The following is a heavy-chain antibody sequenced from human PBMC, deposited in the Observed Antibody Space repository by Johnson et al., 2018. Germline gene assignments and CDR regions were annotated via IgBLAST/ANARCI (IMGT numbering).Heavy chain of an antibody. J-gene: IGHJ3*02. CDR2: ISWNSGSI. Sequence: VQLVESGGGLVQPGRSLRLSCAASGFTFDDYAMHWVRQATGQGLEWVSGISWNSGSIGYADSVKGRFTLSRDNAKNSLYLQMKSLGAEDTALYYCEKVIYQSGFYYDIIGSWQSDAFDIWGQGTMDTVSS. D-gene: IGHD3-22*01. CDR1: GFTFDDYA. CDR3: EKVIYQSGFYYDIIGSWQSDAFDI. V-gene: IGHV3-9*01.